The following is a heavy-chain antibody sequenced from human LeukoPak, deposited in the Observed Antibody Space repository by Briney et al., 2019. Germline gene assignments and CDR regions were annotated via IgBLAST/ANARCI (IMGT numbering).Heavy chain of an antibody. D-gene: IGHD3-22*01. J-gene: IGHJ3*02. V-gene: IGHV4-30-2*01. CDR3: AREGDSSGYHDAFDI. CDR2: IYHSGSA. CDR1: GGSISSGGYS. Sequence: SETLSLTCAVSGGSISSGGYSWSWIRQPPGKGLEWIGYIYHSGSAYYNPSLKSRVTISVDRSKNQFSLKLSSVTAADTAVYYCAREGDSSGYHDAFDIWGQGTMVTVSS.